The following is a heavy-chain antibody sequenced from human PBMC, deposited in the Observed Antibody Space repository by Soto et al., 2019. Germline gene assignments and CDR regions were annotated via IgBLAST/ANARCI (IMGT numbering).Heavy chain of an antibody. V-gene: IGHV5-51*01. J-gene: IGHJ4*02. CDR3: ARQGGRYCSCTSCLYYFDY. CDR1: GYTFNDYW. CDR2: LYPGDSDF. Sequence: GESLKISCKGSGYTFNDYWIGWVRQMPGKGLEWMGILYPGDSDFRYSPSFKGNVIISADKSIGAAYLQWISLKASDTAMYYCARQGGRYCSCTSCLYYFDYWGQGTLVTVSS. D-gene: IGHD2-2*01.